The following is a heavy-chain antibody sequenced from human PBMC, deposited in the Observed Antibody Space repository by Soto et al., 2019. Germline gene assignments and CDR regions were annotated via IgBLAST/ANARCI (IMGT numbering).Heavy chain of an antibody. J-gene: IGHJ6*01. Sequence: SETLSVTCAFYGGSFSGYYWSWIRQPPGKGLDSIGQANHSGSTNYNPSLKSRVTISVDTSKNQFSLKLSSVTAADTAVYYCACERRSYYYGSGSYYNTYYYYYGMDVWGQGTTVTVSS. V-gene: IGHV4-34*01. CDR3: ACERRSYYYGSGSYYNTYYYYYGMDV. D-gene: IGHD3-10*01. CDR1: GGSFSGYY. CDR2: ANHSGST.